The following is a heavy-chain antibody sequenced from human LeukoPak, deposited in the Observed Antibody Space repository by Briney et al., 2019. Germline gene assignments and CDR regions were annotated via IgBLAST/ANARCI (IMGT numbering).Heavy chain of an antibody. V-gene: IGHV3-23*01. CDR2: ISGSGGTT. Sequence: GGSLRLSCAASGVTFNNDAMNWVRKAPGKGLEWVSVISGSGGTTYYADSVKGRFTISRDSSKNTLYLQMNSLRAEDTAVYYCAKVSGGGLYYDGMDVWGQGTTVTVSS. CDR1: GVTFNNDA. D-gene: IGHD1-14*01. J-gene: IGHJ6*02. CDR3: AKVSGGGLYYDGMDV.